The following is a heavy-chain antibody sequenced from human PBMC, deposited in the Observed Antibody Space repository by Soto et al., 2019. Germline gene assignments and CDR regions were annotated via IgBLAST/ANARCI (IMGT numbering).Heavy chain of an antibody. CDR1: GFTFSSYA. CDR2: ISGSGGST. CDR3: AKDQDYYDSSGYYSYFDY. V-gene: IGHV3-23*01. D-gene: IGHD3-22*01. J-gene: IGHJ4*02. Sequence: PVGSLRLSCAASGFTFSSYAMSWVRQAPGKGLEWVSAISGSGGSTYYADSVKGRFTISRDNSKNTLYLQMNSLRAEDTAVYYCAKDQDYYDSSGYYSYFDYWGQGTLVTVSS.